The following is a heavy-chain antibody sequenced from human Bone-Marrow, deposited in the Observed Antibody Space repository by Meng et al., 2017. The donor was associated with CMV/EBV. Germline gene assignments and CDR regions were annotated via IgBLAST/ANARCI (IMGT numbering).Heavy chain of an antibody. J-gene: IGHJ6*02. CDR1: EFSFNNYW. V-gene: IGHV3-7*03. CDR3: AKAFGGDGYYYHMDV. D-gene: IGHD3-10*01. Sequence: GESLKISCTASEFSFNNYWMSWVRQAPGKGLEWVANIKEDGSEKYYVDSVKGRFTISRDNAKNCLYLQMNSLRPEDTALYYCAKAFGGDGYYYHMDVWGQGTTVTVSS. CDR2: IKEDGSEK.